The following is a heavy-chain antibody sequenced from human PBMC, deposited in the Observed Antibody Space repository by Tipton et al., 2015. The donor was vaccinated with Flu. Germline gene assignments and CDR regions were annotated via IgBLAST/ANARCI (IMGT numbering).Heavy chain of an antibody. CDR1: GGSTNSYY. J-gene: IGHJ2*01. V-gene: IGHV4-59*01. CDR2: IYYSGST. Sequence: TLSLTCTVSGGSTNSYYWSWIRQPPGKGLEWIGYIYYSGSTNYNPSLKSRVTISVDTSKNQFSLKLSSVTAADTAVYYCARVSSSSSWSQDWYFDLWGRGTLVTVSS. CDR3: ARVSSSSSWSQDWYFDL. D-gene: IGHD6-13*01.